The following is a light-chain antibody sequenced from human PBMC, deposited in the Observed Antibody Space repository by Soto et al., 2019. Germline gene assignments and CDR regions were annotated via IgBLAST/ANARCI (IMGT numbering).Light chain of an antibody. CDR3: QHYANLPLT. CDR1: QDITNY. J-gene: IGKJ4*01. CDR2: DAS. V-gene: IGKV1-33*01. Sequence: DIQMTQSPSSLSASVGDRVTITCQASQDITNYLNWYQQKPGKAPQVLIYDASNLEPGVPSRFSGTGSGTDFTFTISSLQPEDVATYFCQHYANLPLTFGGGTKVEI.